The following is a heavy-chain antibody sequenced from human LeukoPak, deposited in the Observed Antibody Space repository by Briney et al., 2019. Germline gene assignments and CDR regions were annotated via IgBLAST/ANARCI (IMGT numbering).Heavy chain of an antibody. CDR3: ARLGDGYNRGYEDY. CDR1: GYTFTDYD. J-gene: IGHJ4*02. CDR2: VIPVLDII. Sequence: ASVKVSCKASGYTFTDYDINWVRQAPGQGLEWMGRVIPVLDIIDYAQSFQGRVTITADTSTNTAYMELRSLRSDDTAVYYCARLGDGYNRGYEDYWGPGTLVTVSS. D-gene: IGHD5-24*01. V-gene: IGHV1-69*04.